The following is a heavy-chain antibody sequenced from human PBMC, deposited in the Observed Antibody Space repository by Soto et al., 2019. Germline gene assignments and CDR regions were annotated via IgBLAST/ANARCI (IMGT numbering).Heavy chain of an antibody. CDR1: GGSISSGDYY. V-gene: IGHV4-30-4*01. D-gene: IGHD3-22*01. CDR3: ARDARIYSSGYYPTYYFDY. J-gene: IGHJ4*02. Sequence: QVQLQESGPGLVKPSQTLSLTCTVSGGSISSGDYYWSWIRQPPGKGLEWIGYIYYSGSTYYNPSLKSRVTLSVDTSKNQFSLKLSSVTAADTAVYYCARDARIYSSGYYPTYYFDYWGQGTLVTVSS. CDR2: IYYSGST.